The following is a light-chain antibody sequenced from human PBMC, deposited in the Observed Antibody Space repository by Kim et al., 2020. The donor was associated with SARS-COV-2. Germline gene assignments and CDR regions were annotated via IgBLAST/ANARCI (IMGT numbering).Light chain of an antibody. CDR3: QQYGSPPPYT. CDR1: QSVGSRY. V-gene: IGKV3-20*01. Sequence: EIVLTQSPGTLSLSPGDRATLPCRASQSVGSRYLAWYQQRPGQAPRLLIYGASSRATGIPDRFSGSGSGTDFTLTISRLEPEDFAVYYCQQYGSPPPYTFGQGTKLEI. J-gene: IGKJ2*01. CDR2: GAS.